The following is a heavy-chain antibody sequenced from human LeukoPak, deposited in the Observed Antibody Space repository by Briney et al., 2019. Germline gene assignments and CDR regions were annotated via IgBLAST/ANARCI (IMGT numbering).Heavy chain of an antibody. Sequence: GGSLRLSCAASGYTFTGYYMHWVRQAPGQGLEWMGWINPNSGGTNYAQKFQGRVTMTRDTSISTAYMELSRLRSDDTAVYYCARDLSGGGDSSFDYWGQGTLVTVSS. CDR3: ARDLSGGGDSSFDY. CDR2: INPNSGGT. D-gene: IGHD2-21*01. CDR1: GYTFTGYY. J-gene: IGHJ4*02. V-gene: IGHV1-2*02.